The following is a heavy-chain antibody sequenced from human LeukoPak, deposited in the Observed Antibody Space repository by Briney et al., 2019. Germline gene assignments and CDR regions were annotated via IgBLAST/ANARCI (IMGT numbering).Heavy chain of an antibody. CDR1: GFTFSDYF. CDR2: ISPSGGTI. V-gene: IGHV3-11*04. D-gene: IGHD4-17*01. Sequence: PAGSLRPPCAASGFTFSDYFVNWVRQAPGMGLEWVSYISPSGGTIYYADSVKGRFAISRDNAKNSLYLPMNSLRDDDTAVYYCVTGETAVTSHLNNWGQGCLVNVSS. J-gene: IGHJ1*01. CDR3: VTGETAVTSHLNN.